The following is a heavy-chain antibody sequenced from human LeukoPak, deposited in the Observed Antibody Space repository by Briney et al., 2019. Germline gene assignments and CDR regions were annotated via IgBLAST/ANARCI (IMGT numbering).Heavy chain of an antibody. D-gene: IGHD3-3*01. CDR2: IYYSGTT. Sequence: SETLSLTCTVSGGSISSYYWSWIRQPPGKGLEWIGYIYYSGTTNYNPSLKSRVTISVDTSKNQFSLKLSSVTAADTAVYYCARRRGIFGVVNNWFDPWGQGTLVTVSS. V-gene: IGHV4-59*01. J-gene: IGHJ5*02. CDR3: ARRRGIFGVVNNWFDP. CDR1: GGSISSYY.